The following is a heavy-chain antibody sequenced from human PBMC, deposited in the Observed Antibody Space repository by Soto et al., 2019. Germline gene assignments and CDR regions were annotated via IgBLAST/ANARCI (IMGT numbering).Heavy chain of an antibody. CDR1: GGSISSGGYY. V-gene: IGHV4-31*03. CDR2: IYYSGST. J-gene: IGHJ4*02. CDR3: ARAGDGYSGYDWYYFEY. Sequence: SETLSLTCTVSGGSISSGGYYWSWIRQHPGKGLEWIGYIYYSGSTYYNPSLKSRVTISVDTSKDQFSLKLSSVTAADTAVYYCARAGDGYSGYDWYYFEYWGQGTLVTVSS. D-gene: IGHD5-12*01.